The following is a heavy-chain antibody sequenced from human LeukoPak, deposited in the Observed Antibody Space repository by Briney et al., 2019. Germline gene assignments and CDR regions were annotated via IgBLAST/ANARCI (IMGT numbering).Heavy chain of an antibody. V-gene: IGHV3-48*01. D-gene: IGHD3-3*01. CDR2: ISSSSSTI. CDR1: GFTFSSYS. CDR3: ARVTYDFWSSPTYYMDV. Sequence: GSLRLSCAASGFTFSSYSMNWVRQAPGKGLEWVSYISSSSSTIYYAGSVKGRFTISRDNAKNSLYLQMNSLRAEDTAVYYCARVTYDFWSSPTYYMDVWGKGTTVTVSS. J-gene: IGHJ6*03.